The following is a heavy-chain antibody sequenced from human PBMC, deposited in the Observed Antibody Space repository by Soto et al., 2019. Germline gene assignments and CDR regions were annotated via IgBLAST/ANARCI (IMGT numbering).Heavy chain of an antibody. CDR2: INHSGST. CDR3: ARDNYDYIWGSYRSNWFDP. Sequence: QVQLQQWGAGLLKPSETLSLTCAVYGGSFSGYYWSWIRQPPGKGLEWIGEINHSGSTNYNPSLKRRVTVSVDKSKNQFSLKLSPVTAADTAVYYCARDNYDYIWGSYRSNWFDPWGQGTLVTVSS. V-gene: IGHV4-34*01. CDR1: GGSFSGYY. J-gene: IGHJ5*02. D-gene: IGHD3-16*02.